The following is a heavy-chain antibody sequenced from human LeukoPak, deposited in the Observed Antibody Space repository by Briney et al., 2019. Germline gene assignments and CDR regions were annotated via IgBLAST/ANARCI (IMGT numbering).Heavy chain of an antibody. D-gene: IGHD1-14*01. CDR3: GTPSHTPPLKVRVPISVKQPRNQSSRGLSSVPPADPVLYSCAPGGEQLWPPDPFPS. Sequence: SETLSLTCTVSGDSISSSSHYWGWIRQPPGKGLEWIGTFYYGGSTYHNPSLKSRVTISVDTSKNQFSLRLSSVTAADTALYYVGTPSHTPPLKVRVPISVKQPRNQSSRGLSSVPPADPVLYSCAPGGEQLWPPDPFPSWAQGTL. J-gene: IGHJ5*02. V-gene: IGHV4-39*01. CDR2: FYYGGST. CDR1: GDSISSSSHY.